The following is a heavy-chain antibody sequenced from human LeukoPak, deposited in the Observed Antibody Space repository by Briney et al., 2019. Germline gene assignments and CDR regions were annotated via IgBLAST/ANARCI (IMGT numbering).Heavy chain of an antibody. CDR2: IYPGDSDT. CDR1: GYSFTSYW. J-gene: IGHJ4*02. V-gene: IGHV5-51*01. Sequence: GESLKISCKGSGYSFTSYWIGWVRQMPGKGLEWMGIIYPGDSDTRYSPSFQGQVTISADKSISTAYLQWSSLKASDSAVYYCARSLTASWVDYWGQGTLVTVSS. CDR3: ARSLTASWVDY. D-gene: IGHD2-21*02.